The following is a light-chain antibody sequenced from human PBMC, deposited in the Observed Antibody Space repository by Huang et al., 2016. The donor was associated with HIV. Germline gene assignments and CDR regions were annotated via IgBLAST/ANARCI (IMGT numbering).Light chain of an antibody. Sequence: EMVMTQSPATLSVSPGERATVSCRASQSINNNLAWDQQKPGQAPRPPIYGASTRATGTPAKFSGSGSGTEFTLTISSLQSEDFAFYYCQHYNNWPPLVTFGGGTKVEIK. CDR2: GAS. CDR1: QSINNN. V-gene: IGKV3-15*01. J-gene: IGKJ4*01. CDR3: QHYNNWPPLVT.